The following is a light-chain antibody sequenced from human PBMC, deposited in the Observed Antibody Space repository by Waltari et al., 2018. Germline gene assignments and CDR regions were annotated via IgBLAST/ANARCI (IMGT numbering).Light chain of an antibody. Sequence: IIMTQSPVTLSLTPGEGAALSCRASERVSGSSLSWFQQKPGQAPRLLIYGTSTRATGVPARFSGSGSGTDFTLTISSLQPEDFAVYYCQQGSSVPQTFGQGTKLEIK. V-gene: IGKV3D-7*01. CDR3: QQGSSVPQT. CDR2: GTS. J-gene: IGKJ2*01. CDR1: ERVSGSS.